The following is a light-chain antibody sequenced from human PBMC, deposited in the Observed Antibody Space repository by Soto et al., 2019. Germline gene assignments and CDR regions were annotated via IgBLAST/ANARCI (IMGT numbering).Light chain of an antibody. J-gene: IGKJ2*01. Sequence: DLVMTQSPDSLAVSLGERATINCKSSQSVLYSSNNKNYLAWYQQRPGQPPKLLIYWASTRESGVPDRFSGSGSGTDFNLTITSLQAEDVAVYYCQQYESTPPTFGQGTKLEIK. CDR2: WAS. CDR1: QSVLYSSNNKNY. V-gene: IGKV4-1*01. CDR3: QQYESTPPT.